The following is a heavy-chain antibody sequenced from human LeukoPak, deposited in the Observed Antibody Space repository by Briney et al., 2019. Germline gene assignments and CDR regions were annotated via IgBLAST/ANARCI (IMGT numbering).Heavy chain of an antibody. CDR1: GFTFSSYS. V-gene: IGHV3-21*01. J-gene: IGHJ5*02. Sequence: GGSLRLSCAVSGFTFSSYSMNWVRQAPGKGLEWVSSISSSSSYIYYADSIKGVFTISRDNAKNSLYLQMNSLRAEDTAVYYCARGSDSYGDWFDPWGQGTLVTVSS. D-gene: IGHD5-18*01. CDR3: ARGSDSYGDWFDP. CDR2: ISSSSSYI.